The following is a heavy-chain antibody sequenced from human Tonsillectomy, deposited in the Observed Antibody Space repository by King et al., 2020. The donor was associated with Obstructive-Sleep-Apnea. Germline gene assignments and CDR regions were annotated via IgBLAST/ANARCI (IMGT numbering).Heavy chain of an antibody. V-gene: IGHV3-30*04. J-gene: IGHJ6*02. CDR3: ARDRRGWKTYYFYGMGL. D-gene: IGHD6-19*01. Sequence: VQLVESGGGVVQPGRSLRVSCAASGFTFTNYPMYWVRQAPGKGLEWVAVISYDGNKKYYADSVKGRFTISRDNSKKTIYLEMDSLRPEDTALYYCARDRRGWKTYYFYGMGLWGPGTTVTVSS. CDR1: GFTFTNYP. CDR2: ISYDGNKK.